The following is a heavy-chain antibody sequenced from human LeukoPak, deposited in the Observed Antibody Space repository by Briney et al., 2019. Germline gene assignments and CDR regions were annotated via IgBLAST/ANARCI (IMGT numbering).Heavy chain of an antibody. CDR1: GGSISSSSYY. D-gene: IGHD4-23*01. V-gene: IGHV4-39*07. Sequence: SETLSLTRTVSGGSISSSSYYWGWIRQPPGKGLEWIGSIYYSGSTYYNPSLKSRVTISVDTSKNQFSLKLSSVTAADTAVYYCARGGGSTGPYDYWGQGTLVTVSS. CDR2: IYYSGST. CDR3: ARGGGSTGPYDY. J-gene: IGHJ4*02.